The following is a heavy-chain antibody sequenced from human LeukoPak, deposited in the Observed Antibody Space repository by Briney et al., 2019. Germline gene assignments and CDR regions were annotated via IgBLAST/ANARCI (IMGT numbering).Heavy chain of an antibody. CDR3: ARVGARGIYYFDY. V-gene: IGHV4-59*01. CDR2: IYYSGST. CDR1: GGSISSYY. J-gene: IGHJ4*02. D-gene: IGHD1-14*01. Sequence: SETLSLTCTVSGGSISSYYWSWIRQPPGKGLEWIGYIYYSGSTNYNPSLKSRVTISVDTSKNQFSLKLSSVTAADTAAYYCARVGARGIYYFDYWGQGTLVTVSS.